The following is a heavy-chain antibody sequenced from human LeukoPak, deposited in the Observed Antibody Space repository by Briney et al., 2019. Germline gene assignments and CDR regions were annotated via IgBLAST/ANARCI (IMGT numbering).Heavy chain of an antibody. J-gene: IGHJ1*01. V-gene: IGHV3-21*01. D-gene: IGHD6-13*01. CDR3: ARGPRNSSTYQYFQH. CDR2: ISSGSTYI. CDR1: GFTFSDYS. Sequence: GGSLRLSCAASGFTFSDYSMNWVRQAPGRGLEWVSSISSGSTYIFYADSLKGRFTVSRDNAKNSLSLQMNSLRVKDTAVYHCARGPRNSSTYQYFQHWGQGTLVTVSS.